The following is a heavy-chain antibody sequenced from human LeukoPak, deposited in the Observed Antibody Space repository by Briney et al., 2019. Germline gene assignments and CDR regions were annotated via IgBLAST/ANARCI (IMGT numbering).Heavy chain of an antibody. V-gene: IGHV3-30*18. D-gene: IGHD6-19*01. Sequence: PGGSLRLSCAASGFTFSSYGMPWVRQAPGKGLEWVAVISYDGSNKYYADSVKGRFTISRDNSKNTLYLQMNSLRAEDTAVYYCAKPGLIAVAAYFDYWGQGTLVTVSS. CDR3: AKPGLIAVAAYFDY. CDR1: GFTFSSYG. CDR2: ISYDGSNK. J-gene: IGHJ4*02.